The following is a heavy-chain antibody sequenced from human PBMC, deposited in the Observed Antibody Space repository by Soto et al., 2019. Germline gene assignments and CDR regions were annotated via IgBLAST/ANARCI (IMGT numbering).Heavy chain of an antibody. CDR2: ISGSGGST. CDR3: AKDIVVVPAPPMGAFDT. J-gene: IGHJ3*02. CDR1: GFTFSSYA. D-gene: IGHD2-2*01. Sequence: PGGSLRLSCAASGFTFSSYAMSWVRQAPGKGLEWVSAISGSGGSTYYADSVKGRFTISRDNSKNTLYLQMNSLRAEDTAVYYCAKDIVVVPAPPMGAFDTGGKGKTVT. V-gene: IGHV3-23*01.